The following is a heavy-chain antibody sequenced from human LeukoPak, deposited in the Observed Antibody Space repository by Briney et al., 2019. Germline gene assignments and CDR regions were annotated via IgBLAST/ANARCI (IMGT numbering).Heavy chain of an antibody. Sequence: GGSLRLSCAASGFTFSSYAMSWVRQAPGKGLEWVSAISGSGGSTYYADSVKGRFTIPRDNAKNSLYLQMNSLRAEDTAVYYCARDPGAEDYWGQGTLVTVSS. J-gene: IGHJ4*02. CDR1: GFTFSSYA. V-gene: IGHV3-23*01. CDR3: ARDPGAEDY. CDR2: ISGSGGST. D-gene: IGHD1-26*01.